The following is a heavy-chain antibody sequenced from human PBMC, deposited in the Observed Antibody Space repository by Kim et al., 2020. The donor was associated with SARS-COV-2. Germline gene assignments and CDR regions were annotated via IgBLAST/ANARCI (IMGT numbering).Heavy chain of an antibody. Sequence: GGSLRLSCAASGFTFSDYYMSWIRQAPGKGLEWVSYISSSSSYTNYADSVKGRFTISRDNAKNSLYLQMNSLRAEDTAVYYCARDPEMATITSHWYFDLWGRGTLVTVSS. CDR2: ISSSSSYT. V-gene: IGHV3-11*06. D-gene: IGHD5-12*01. J-gene: IGHJ2*01. CDR3: ARDPEMATITSHWYFDL. CDR1: GFTFSDYY.